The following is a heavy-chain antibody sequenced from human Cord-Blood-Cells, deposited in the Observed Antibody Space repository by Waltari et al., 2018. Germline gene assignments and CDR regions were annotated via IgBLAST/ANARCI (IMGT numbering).Heavy chain of an antibody. CDR2: IIPIFGTA. V-gene: IGHV1-69*06. Sequence: QVQLVQSGAEVKKPGSSVKVSCKASGGTFSSYAISWVRQAPGQGLEWMGGIIPIFGTANYAQKFQGRVTITADKSTSTAYMELSSLRSEDTAVYYCARGSYDILTGYYTGYYYYGMDVWGQGTTVTVSS. CDR3: ARGSYDILTGYYTGYYYYGMDV. J-gene: IGHJ6*02. D-gene: IGHD3-9*01. CDR1: GGTFSSYA.